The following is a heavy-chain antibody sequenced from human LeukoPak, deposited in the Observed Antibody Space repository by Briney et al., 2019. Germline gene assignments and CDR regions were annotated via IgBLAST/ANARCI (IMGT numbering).Heavy chain of an antibody. J-gene: IGHJ5*02. D-gene: IGHD2-15*01. CDR1: GYTFSGYY. CDR3: ARGAEHVVVIASTDWFDP. Sequence: ASVKVSCKASGYTFSGYYIHWVRQAPGQGLEWMGWINPHIGGTNYARKFQGRVTMTGDTSNSTAYMELSSLRYDDTAIYYCARGAEHVVVIASTDWFDPWGQGTLVTVSS. CDR2: INPHIGGT. V-gene: IGHV1-2*02.